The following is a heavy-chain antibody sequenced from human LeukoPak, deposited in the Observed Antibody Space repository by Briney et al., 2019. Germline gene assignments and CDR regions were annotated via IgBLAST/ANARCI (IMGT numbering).Heavy chain of an antibody. CDR3: ARESIPYYDFWSGYKVFDY. Sequence: ASVKVSCKASGYTFTSYDINWVRQATGQGLEWMGWMNPNSGNTGYAQKFQGRVTITRNTSISTAYMELSSLRSEDTAVYYCARESIPYYDFWSGYKVFDYWGQGTLVTVSS. J-gene: IGHJ4*02. CDR1: GYTFTSYD. CDR2: MNPNSGNT. V-gene: IGHV1-8*03. D-gene: IGHD3-3*01.